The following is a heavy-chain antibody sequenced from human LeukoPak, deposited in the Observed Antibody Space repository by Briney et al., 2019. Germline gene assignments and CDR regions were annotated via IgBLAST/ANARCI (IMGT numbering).Heavy chain of an antibody. CDR1: GFTFSSYW. J-gene: IGHJ4*02. V-gene: IGHV3-7*01. CDR2: IKQDGSEK. Sequence: GGSLRLSCAASGFTFSSYWMSWVRQAPGKGLEWVANIKQDGSEKYYVDSVKGRFTISGDNAKNSLYLQMNSLRAEDTAVYYCARDLTNEYSSGWYAYYFDYWGQGTLVTVSS. D-gene: IGHD6-19*01. CDR3: ARDLTNEYSSGWYAYYFDY.